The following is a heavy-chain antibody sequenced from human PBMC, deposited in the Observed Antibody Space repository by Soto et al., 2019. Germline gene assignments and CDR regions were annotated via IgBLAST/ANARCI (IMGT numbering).Heavy chain of an antibody. Sequence: PGGSLRLSCAASGFTFSSYSMNWVRQAPGKGLEWVSSISSSSSYIYYADSVKGRFTISRDNAKNSLYLQMNSLRAEDTAVYYCARDPSPSMYAIGSNWFDPWGQGTLVTVSS. CDR1: GFTFSSYS. CDR3: ARDPSPSMYAIGSNWFDP. D-gene: IGHD2-8*01. CDR2: ISSSSSYI. J-gene: IGHJ5*02. V-gene: IGHV3-21*01.